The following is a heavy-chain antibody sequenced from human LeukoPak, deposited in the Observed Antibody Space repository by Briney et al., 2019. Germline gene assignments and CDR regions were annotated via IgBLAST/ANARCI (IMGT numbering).Heavy chain of an antibody. J-gene: IGHJ4*02. V-gene: IGHV1-18*01. CDR1: GYTFTSYG. CDR2: ISAYNGNT. CDR3: ARASIVGARGDFDY. Sequence: ASVKVSCEASGYTFTSYGISWVRQAPGQGLEWMGWISAYNGNTNYAQKLQGRVTMTTDTSTSTAYMELRSLRSDDTAVYYCARASIVGARGDFDYWGQGTLVTVSS. D-gene: IGHD1-26*01.